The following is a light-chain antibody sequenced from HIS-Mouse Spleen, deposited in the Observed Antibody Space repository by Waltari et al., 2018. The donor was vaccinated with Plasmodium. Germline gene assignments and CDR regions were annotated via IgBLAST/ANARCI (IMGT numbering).Light chain of an antibody. Sequence: EIVLTQSTGTLSLSPGERATLSCSASQSVSSSYLAWYQQKPGQAPRLLIYGASSRATGIPDRFSGSGSGTDFTLTISRLEPEDFAVYYCQQYGSSPYTFGQGTKLEIK. CDR1: QSVSSSY. J-gene: IGKJ2*01. CDR3: QQYGSSPYT. CDR2: GAS. V-gene: IGKV3-20*01.